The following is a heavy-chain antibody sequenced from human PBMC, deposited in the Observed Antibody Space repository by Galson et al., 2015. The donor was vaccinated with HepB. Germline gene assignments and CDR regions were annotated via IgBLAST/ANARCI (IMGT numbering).Heavy chain of an antibody. Sequence: SVKVSCKASGYTFTSYGISWVRQVPGQGLEWMGWISAYNGNTNYAQKLQGRVTMTTGTSTSTAYMELRSLRSDDTAVYYCARISSGWSKEMGYWGQGTLVTVSS. CDR2: ISAYNGNT. CDR1: GYTFTSYG. CDR3: ARISSGWSKEMGY. D-gene: IGHD6-19*01. J-gene: IGHJ4*02. V-gene: IGHV1-18*04.